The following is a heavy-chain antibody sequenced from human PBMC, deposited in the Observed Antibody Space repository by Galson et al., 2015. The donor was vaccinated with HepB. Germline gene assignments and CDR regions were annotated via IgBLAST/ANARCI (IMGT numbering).Heavy chain of an antibody. CDR3: ARGPYYYDSSGLLDY. CDR2: ISSSSSTI. J-gene: IGHJ4*02. V-gene: IGHV3-48*04. D-gene: IGHD3-22*01. CDR1: GFTFSSYS. Sequence: SLRLSCAASGFTFSSYSMNWVRQAPGKGLEWVSYISSSSSTIYYADSVKGRFTISRDNAKNSLYLQMNSLRAEDTAVYYCARGPYYYDSSGLLDYWGQGTLVTVSS.